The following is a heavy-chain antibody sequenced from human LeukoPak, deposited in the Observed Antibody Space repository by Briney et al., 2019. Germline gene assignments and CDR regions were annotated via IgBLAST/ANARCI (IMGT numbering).Heavy chain of an antibody. D-gene: IGHD6-13*01. CDR3: ARHHSSWFED. Sequence: PSQTLSLTCTVSGGSISSGSYYWNWIRQPAGKGLEWIGRIYTSGSTKYNPSLKSRVTISVDRSKNQLSLKVTSVTAADTAVYYCARHHSSWFEDWGQGTLVTVSS. V-gene: IGHV4-61*02. CDR1: GGSISSGSYY. J-gene: IGHJ5*02. CDR2: IYTSGST.